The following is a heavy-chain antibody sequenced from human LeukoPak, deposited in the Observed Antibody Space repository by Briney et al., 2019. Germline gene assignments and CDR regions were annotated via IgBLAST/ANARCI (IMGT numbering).Heavy chain of an antibody. D-gene: IGHD1-26*01. CDR3: ARDSVGARSFDY. V-gene: IGHV4-39*02. J-gene: IGHJ4*02. CDR1: GGSISSSSYY. CDR2: IYYSGST. Sequence: KPSETLSLTCTVSGGSISSSSYYWGWIRQPPGKGLEWIGSIYYSGSTYYNPSLKSRVTISVDTSKNQFSLKLSSVTAADTAVYYCARDSVGARSFDYWGQGTLVTVSS.